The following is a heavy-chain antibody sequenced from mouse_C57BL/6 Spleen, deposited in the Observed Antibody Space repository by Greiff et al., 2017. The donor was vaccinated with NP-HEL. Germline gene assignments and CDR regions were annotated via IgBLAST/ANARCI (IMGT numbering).Heavy chain of an antibody. D-gene: IGHD4-1*01. CDR2: IWSGGST. J-gene: IGHJ1*03. V-gene: IGHV2-2*01. CDR1: GFSLTSYG. CDR3: ARNYGVGAGTYFDV. Sequence: VQLQQSGPGLVQPSQSLSITCTVSGFSLTSYGVHWVRQSPGKGLEWLGVIWSGGSTDYNTAFISRLSISKDNSKSQVFFKMNSLQADDTAIYYCARNYGVGAGTYFDVWGTGTTVTVSS.